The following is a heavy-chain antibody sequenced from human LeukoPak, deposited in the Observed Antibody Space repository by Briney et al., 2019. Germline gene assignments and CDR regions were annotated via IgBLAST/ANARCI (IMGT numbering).Heavy chain of an antibody. D-gene: IGHD5-12*01. CDR2: INSDGSST. Sequence: GGSLRLSCAASGFTFSSYWMHWVRQAPGKGLVWVLRINSDGSSTSYADSVKGRFTISRDNAKNTLYLQMNSLRAEDTAVYYCARVRPVATSDYWGQGTLVTVSS. V-gene: IGHV3-74*01. CDR3: ARVRPVATSDY. CDR1: GFTFSSYW. J-gene: IGHJ4*02.